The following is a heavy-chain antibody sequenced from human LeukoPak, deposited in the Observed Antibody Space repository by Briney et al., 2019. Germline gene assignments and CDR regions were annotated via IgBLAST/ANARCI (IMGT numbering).Heavy chain of an antibody. CDR1: GFTFSSYA. CDR2: ISGSGGST. D-gene: IGHD2-2*01. Sequence: QPGGSLRLSCAASGFTFSSYAMSWVRQAPGKGLEWFSAISGSGGSTYYGDSVKGRFSISRDNSKNTLYLQMNTLRAEDTAVYYCAKDAPVNILVVPAAHSWGQGPLVTVSS. V-gene: IGHV3-23*01. CDR3: AKDAPVNILVVPAAHS. J-gene: IGHJ1*01.